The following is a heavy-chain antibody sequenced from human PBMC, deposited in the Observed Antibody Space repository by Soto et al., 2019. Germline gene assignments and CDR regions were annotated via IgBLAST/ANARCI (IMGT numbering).Heavy chain of an antibody. Sequence: QVQLVESGGGVVQPGRSLRLSCAASGFTFSSYAMHWVRQAPGKGLEWVAVISYDGSNKYYADSVKGRFTISRDNSKNTLYLQMNSLRAEDTAVYYCARGSAVGATTRGYYYYGMDFWGPGTTVTVSS. CDR1: GFTFSSYA. J-gene: IGHJ6*02. D-gene: IGHD1-26*01. CDR2: ISYDGSNK. CDR3: ARGSAVGATTRGYYYYGMDF. V-gene: IGHV3-30-3*01.